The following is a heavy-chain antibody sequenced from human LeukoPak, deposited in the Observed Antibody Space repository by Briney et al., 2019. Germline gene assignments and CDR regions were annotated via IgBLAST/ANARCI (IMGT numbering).Heavy chain of an antibody. V-gene: IGHV5-51*01. J-gene: IGHJ5*02. CDR3: ARLSRPRYNSAWYEGWFDH. Sequence: GESLTISCKGSGYSFATYWIGWVRQMPGKGLEWMGTMYPGDSGTRYSPSLQGQVTITADKSITTAYLQWSSLKASDTAMYYCARLSRPRYNSAWYEGWFDHWGQGTLVTVSS. D-gene: IGHD6-19*01. CDR1: GYSFATYW. CDR2: MYPGDSGT.